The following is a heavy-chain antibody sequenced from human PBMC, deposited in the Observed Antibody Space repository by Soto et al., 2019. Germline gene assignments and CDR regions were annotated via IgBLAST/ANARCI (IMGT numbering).Heavy chain of an antibody. Sequence: ASVKVSCKASGYTFTSYDINWVRQATGQGLEWMGWMNPNSGNTGYAQKFQGRVTMTRNTSISTAYMELSSLRSEDTAVYYCAFYNILIYDVFDFWGKGKMVTVSS. V-gene: IGHV1-8*01. CDR1: GYTFTSYD. CDR2: MNPNSGNT. D-gene: IGHD3-9*01. CDR3: AFYNILIYDVFDF. J-gene: IGHJ3*01.